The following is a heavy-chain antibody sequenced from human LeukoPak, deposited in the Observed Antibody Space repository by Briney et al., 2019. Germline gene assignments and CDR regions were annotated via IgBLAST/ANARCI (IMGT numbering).Heavy chain of an antibody. D-gene: IGHD1-26*01. V-gene: IGHV3-74*01. J-gene: IGHJ4*02. CDR2: INSDGSCT. CDR3: AKGGSYPIDY. Sequence: GGSLRLSCAASGFTFSSYWMHWVRQAPGKGLVWVSRINSDGSCTSYAGSVEGRFTISRDNAKNTLYLQMNSLRAEDTAVYYCAKGGSYPIDYWGQGALVTVSS. CDR1: GFTFSSYW.